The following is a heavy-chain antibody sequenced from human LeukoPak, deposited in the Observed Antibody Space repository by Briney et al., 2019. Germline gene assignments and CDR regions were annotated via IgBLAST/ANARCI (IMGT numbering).Heavy chain of an antibody. D-gene: IGHD1-7*01. V-gene: IGHV3-7*01. CDR2: IKEEGSEK. CDR3: ARAGWNLFLNF. J-gene: IGHJ4*02. CDR1: GFTFSSYW. Sequence: PGGSLRLSCAASGFTFSSYWMSWVRQAPGKGLEWVANIKEEGSEKNYVDSVKGRFTISRDNAKNSLYLQMNSLRAEDTAVYYCARAGWNLFLNFWGQGTLVTVSS.